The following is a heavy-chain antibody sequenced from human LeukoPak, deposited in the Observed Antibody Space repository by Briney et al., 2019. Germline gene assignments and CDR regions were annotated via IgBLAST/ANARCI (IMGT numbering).Heavy chain of an antibody. D-gene: IGHD3-22*01. V-gene: IGHV3-43D*03. Sequence: GGSLRLSCAASGFTFDDYAMHWVRQAPGKGLEWVSLISWDGGSTYYADSVKGRFTISRDNAKNSLYLQMNSLRAEDTALYYCARERYYDSSGYYFDYWGQGTLVTVSS. CDR3: ARERYYDSSGYYFDY. J-gene: IGHJ4*02. CDR2: ISWDGGST. CDR1: GFTFDDYA.